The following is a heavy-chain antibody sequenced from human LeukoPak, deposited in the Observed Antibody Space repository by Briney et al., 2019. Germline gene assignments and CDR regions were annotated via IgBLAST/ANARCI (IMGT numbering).Heavy chain of an antibody. CDR2: INPNSGGT. CDR1: GYTFTGYY. Sequence: ASVTVSCKASGYTFTGYYMHWVRQAPGQGLEWMGWINPNSGGTNYAQKFQGRVTMTRDTSISTAYMELSRLRSDDTAVYYCARADCSGGSCYSTSFDYWGQGTLVTVSS. D-gene: IGHD2-15*01. CDR3: ARADCSGGSCYSTSFDY. V-gene: IGHV1-2*02. J-gene: IGHJ4*02.